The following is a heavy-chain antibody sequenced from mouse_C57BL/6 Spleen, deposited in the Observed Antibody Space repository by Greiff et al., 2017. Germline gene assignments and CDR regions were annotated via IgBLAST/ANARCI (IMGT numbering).Heavy chain of an antibody. D-gene: IGHD3-1*01. CDR2: ISYDGSN. Sequence: EVQLQESGPGLVKPSQSLSLTCSVTGYSITSGYYWNWIRQFPGNKLEWMGYISYDGSNNYNPSLKNRISITRDTSKNQFFLKLNSVTTEDTATYYCAREGSRYYYAMDYWGQGTSVTVSS. CDR1: GYSITSGYY. V-gene: IGHV3-6*01. CDR3: AREGSRYYYAMDY. J-gene: IGHJ4*01.